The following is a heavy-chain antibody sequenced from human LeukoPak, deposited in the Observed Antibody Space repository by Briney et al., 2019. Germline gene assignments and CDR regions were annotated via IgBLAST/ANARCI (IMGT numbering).Heavy chain of an antibody. CDR1: GYTFTSYY. D-gene: IGHD4-23*01. CDR2: INPSGGST. Sequence: ASVKVSCKASGYTFTSYYMHWVRQAPGQGLEWMGIINPSGGSTSYAQKFQGRVTMTRDMSTSTVYMELSSLRSEDTAVYYCARGSHPVVKGAPPYFDYWGQGTLVNVSS. V-gene: IGHV1-46*01. CDR3: ARGSHPVVKGAPPYFDY. J-gene: IGHJ4*02.